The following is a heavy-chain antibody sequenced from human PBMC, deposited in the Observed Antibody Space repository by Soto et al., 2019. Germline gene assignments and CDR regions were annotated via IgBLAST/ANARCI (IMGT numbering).Heavy chain of an antibody. CDR2: ISGSGDST. V-gene: IGHV3-23*01. Sequence: EVQLLESGGGLVQPGGSLRLSCAASGFTFSTYAMNWVRQAPGKGLEWVSGISGSGDSTYYEDSVKGRFTVSRDNSKTPLYLQMNSLRAEDTAVFYCAKERSSGWSFDYWGQGTLVTVSS. J-gene: IGHJ4*02. CDR3: AKERSSGWSFDY. D-gene: IGHD6-19*01. CDR1: GFTFSTYA.